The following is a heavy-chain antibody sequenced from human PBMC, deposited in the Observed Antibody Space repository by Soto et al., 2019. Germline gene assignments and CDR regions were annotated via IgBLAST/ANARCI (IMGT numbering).Heavy chain of an antibody. Sequence: GGSLRLSCAASGFTFSSYAMSWVRQAPGKGLEWVSAISGSGGSTYYADSVKGRFTISRDNSKNTLYLQMNSLRAEDTAVYYCAKEEGNPPQYCSSTSCLDAFDIWGQGTMVTVSS. CDR3: AKEEGNPPQYCSSTSCLDAFDI. V-gene: IGHV3-23*01. CDR1: GFTFSSYA. D-gene: IGHD2-2*01. J-gene: IGHJ3*02. CDR2: ISGSGGST.